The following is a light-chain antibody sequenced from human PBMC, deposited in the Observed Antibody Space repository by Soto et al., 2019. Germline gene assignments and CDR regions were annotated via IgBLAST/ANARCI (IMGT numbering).Light chain of an antibody. Sequence: DFQMTQSPSSLSASVGDRVTITCRASQGISNFLAWYQQKPGKGPELLIYAASTLQSGVPSRFSGSGSWTDFTLTISSLQPEDVATYFCHKYNSAPRTFGQGTKVEIK. CDR1: QGISNF. V-gene: IGKV1-27*01. CDR3: HKYNSAPRT. CDR2: AAS. J-gene: IGKJ1*01.